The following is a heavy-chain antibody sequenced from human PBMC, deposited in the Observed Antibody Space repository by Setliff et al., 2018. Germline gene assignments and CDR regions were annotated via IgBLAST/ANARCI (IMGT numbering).Heavy chain of an antibody. CDR2: ISPHSGDT. CDR1: GHSFTVFY. CDR3: ARSPPNRGVGQGHYMDV. J-gene: IGHJ6*03. Sequence: ASVKVSCKSSGHSFTVFYLHWVRQAPGQGLEWMGWISPHSGDTHYAQKFQSRVTMTIDTSTSTAYVEVRSLTSDDTAVYYCARSPPNRGVGQGHYMDVWGIGTTVTVSS. V-gene: IGHV1-2*02. D-gene: IGHD1-26*01.